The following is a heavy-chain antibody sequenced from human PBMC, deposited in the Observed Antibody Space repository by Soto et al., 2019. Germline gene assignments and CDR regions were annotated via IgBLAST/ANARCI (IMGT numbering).Heavy chain of an antibody. Sequence: GESLKISCAASGFNVTNTYMSWVRQAPGKGLEWVSVIYRGFSTFYADSVKGRFTVSRDDSKNTVSLQMNSLRAEDTAVYYCARDRSDSSRDDSFDIWGQGTMVTVSS. CDR3: ARDRSDSSRDDSFDI. J-gene: IGHJ3*02. D-gene: IGHD6-6*01. CDR1: GFNVTNTY. V-gene: IGHV3-53*01. CDR2: IYRGFST.